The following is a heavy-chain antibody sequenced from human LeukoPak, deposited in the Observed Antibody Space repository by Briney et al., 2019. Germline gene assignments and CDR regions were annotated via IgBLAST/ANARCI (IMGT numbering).Heavy chain of an antibody. CDR3: ARLLGNDISDDPDTFDV. Sequence: SETLSLTCTVSSGSLSGHYWSWIRQPPGKRLEWIGYVSYTGRTKYNPSLQSRVTISIDTSKSQFSLKLTSVTSADTAVYSCARLLGNDISDDPDTFDVWGQGTTVIVSS. D-gene: IGHD3-22*01. V-gene: IGHV4-59*11. CDR2: VSYTGRT. CDR1: SGSLSGHY. J-gene: IGHJ3*01.